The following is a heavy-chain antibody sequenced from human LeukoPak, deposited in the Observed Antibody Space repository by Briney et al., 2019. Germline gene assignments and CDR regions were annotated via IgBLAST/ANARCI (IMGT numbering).Heavy chain of an antibody. CDR3: ATISAQTFDI. CDR2: IKPDGSDK. Sequence: GGSLRLSCVGSGFTFSSYWVNWVRQSPGKGLEWVANIKPDGSDKYYVDSARGRFTVSRDNAKNSAFLQMNSLRAEDTAIYYCATISAQTFDIWGQGTLVSVSS. V-gene: IGHV3-7*01. J-gene: IGHJ3*02. D-gene: IGHD5-24*01. CDR1: GFTFSSYW.